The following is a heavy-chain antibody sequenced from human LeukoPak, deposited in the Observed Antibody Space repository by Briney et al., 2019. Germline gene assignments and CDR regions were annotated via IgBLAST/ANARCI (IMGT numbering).Heavy chain of an antibody. V-gene: IGHV4-59*01. J-gene: IGHJ4*02. D-gene: IGHD6-13*01. CDR2: IYYSGST. CDR1: GGSISSYY. CDR3: ARGGEYPSRYSNTWSTFGY. Sequence: SETLSLTCTVSGGSISSYYWSWIRQPPGKGLEWIGYIYYSGSTNYNTSLKSRVTISVETSKNQFSLKLSSVTAADTAVYYCARGGEYPSRYSNTWSTFGYWGQGTLVTVSS.